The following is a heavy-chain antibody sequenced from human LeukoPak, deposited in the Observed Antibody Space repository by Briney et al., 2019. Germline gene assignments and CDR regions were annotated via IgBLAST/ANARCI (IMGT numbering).Heavy chain of an antibody. V-gene: IGHV3-23*01. CDR1: GFTFSSYA. J-gene: IGHJ4*02. D-gene: IGHD2-2*01. Sequence: PGGSLRLSCAASGFTFSSYAMTWVRQAPGKGLDWVSGITSSGGNADYADSVKGRFTISRDNSKNTLYLQMNSLRAEDTAVYYCASRLPLGCSGTSCFAGPVDYWGQGTLVTVSS. CDR2: ITSSGGNA. CDR3: ASRLPLGCSGTSCFAGPVDY.